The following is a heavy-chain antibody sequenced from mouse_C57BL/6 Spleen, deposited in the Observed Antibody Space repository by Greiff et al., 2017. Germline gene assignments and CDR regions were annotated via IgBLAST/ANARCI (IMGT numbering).Heavy chain of an antibody. V-gene: IGHV1-82*01. Sequence: VQLQQSGPELVKPGASVKISCKASGYAFSSSWMNWVKQRPGKGLEWIGRIYPGDGDTNYNGKFKGKATLTADKSSSTAYMQLSSLTSEDSAVYVCARGKDYYGSLDYWGQGTTLTVSS. D-gene: IGHD1-1*01. CDR2: IYPGDGDT. CDR1: GYAFSSSW. J-gene: IGHJ2*01. CDR3: ARGKDYYGSLDY.